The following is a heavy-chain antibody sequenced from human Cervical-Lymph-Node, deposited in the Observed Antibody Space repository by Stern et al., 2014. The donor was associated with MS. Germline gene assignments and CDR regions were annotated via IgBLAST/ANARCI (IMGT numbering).Heavy chain of an antibody. Sequence: QMQLVQSGAEVKKPGASVKVSCKASGYTFTSDDINWVRQVPGQGLEWMGWMNPDSGDTGYAQKFRGKFTITRDLSISTAYMEMSSLKSEDTAMYYCTRGWSAWGPGTLVTVSS. V-gene: IGHV1-8*01. CDR2: MNPDSGDT. CDR3: TRGWSA. J-gene: IGHJ5*02. CDR1: GYTFTSDD. D-gene: IGHD3-3*01.